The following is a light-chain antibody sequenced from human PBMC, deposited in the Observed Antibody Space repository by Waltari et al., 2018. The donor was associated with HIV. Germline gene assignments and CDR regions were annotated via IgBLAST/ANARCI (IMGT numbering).Light chain of an antibody. V-gene: IGLV3-19*01. CDR2: GQN. J-gene: IGLJ2*01. CDR1: SLRSYY. Sequence: SSELPQDPAVSVALGLTVRITSQGDSLRSYYASWYQQNPGRAPVLVNNGQNNRPSGIPDRFSGSSSGNTASLTITGAQAEDEADYYCNSRDSSGVVFGGGTKLTVL. CDR3: NSRDSSGVV.